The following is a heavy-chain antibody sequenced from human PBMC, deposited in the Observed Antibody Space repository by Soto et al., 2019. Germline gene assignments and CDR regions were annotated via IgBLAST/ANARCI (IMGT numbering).Heavy chain of an antibody. J-gene: IGHJ4*02. CDR1: GFTFKNYD. V-gene: IGHV3-23*01. CDR3: AKDRQFRSYYESAGHYNN. Sequence: EVQLLESGGGLVQPGGSLRLSCVASGFTFKNYDMRWVRQAQGKGLEWVSGISGSGAITYYADSVRGRFTISRDNSKNTLYLQLNSLRAEDTAIYYCAKDRQFRSYYESAGHYNNWGQGPLVTVSS. D-gene: IGHD3-10*01. CDR2: ISGSGAIT.